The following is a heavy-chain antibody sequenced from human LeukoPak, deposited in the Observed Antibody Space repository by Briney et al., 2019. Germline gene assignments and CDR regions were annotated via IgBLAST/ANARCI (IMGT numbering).Heavy chain of an antibody. CDR1: GGSISSGSYY. D-gene: IGHD2-2*01. CDR2: IYTSGST. J-gene: IGHJ5*02. V-gene: IGHV4-61*02. CDR3: ARDGSGYCSSTSCYGWFDP. Sequence: SETLSLTCTVSGGSISSGSYYWSWIRQPAGKGLEWIGRIYTSGSTNYNPSLKSRVTISVDTSKNQFSLKLSSVTAADTAVYYCARDGSGYCSSTSCYGWFDPWGQGTLVTVSS.